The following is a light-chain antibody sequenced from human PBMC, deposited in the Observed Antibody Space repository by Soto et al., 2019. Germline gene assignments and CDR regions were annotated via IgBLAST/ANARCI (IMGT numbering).Light chain of an antibody. V-gene: IGKV3-11*01. CDR2: DAT. J-gene: IGKJ2*01. Sequence: EIGLTQSPATLSLSPGERATLSCRASQSVSIYLAWYQQKPGQAPRLLIYDATNRATGIPARFSGSGSGTDFTLTISSLEPEDFAVYYCQQRSHWRTFGQGTKLEIK. CDR1: QSVSIY. CDR3: QQRSHWRT.